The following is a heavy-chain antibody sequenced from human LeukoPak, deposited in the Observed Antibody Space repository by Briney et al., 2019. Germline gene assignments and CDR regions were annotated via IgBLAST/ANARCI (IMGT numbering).Heavy chain of an antibody. D-gene: IGHD3-10*01. CDR2: ISTYNGNT. V-gene: IGHV1-18*01. Sequence: ASVNVSCKASGYTFISHGITWVRQAPGQGLEWMGWISTYNGNTNYAQKIQGRVTMTTDTSTSTAYMELRSLRSDDTAVYYCARGSDFYGSGSSPVFDYWGQGTLVTVSS. CDR3: ARGSDFYGSGSSPVFDY. CDR1: GYTFISHG. J-gene: IGHJ4*02.